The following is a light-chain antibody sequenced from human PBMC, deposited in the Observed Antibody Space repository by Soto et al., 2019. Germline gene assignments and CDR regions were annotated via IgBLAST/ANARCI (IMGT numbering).Light chain of an antibody. CDR1: QSVSSSY. J-gene: IGKJ1*01. Sequence: EIVLTQSPGTLSLSPGERATLSCRASQSVSSSYLAWYQQKPGQAPRLLIYGASSRATGIPDRFSGSGSGTDFALSISRLEREDFAVYYCQQYGSSPPTFGQGTKLEIK. V-gene: IGKV3-20*01. CDR2: GAS. CDR3: QQYGSSPPT.